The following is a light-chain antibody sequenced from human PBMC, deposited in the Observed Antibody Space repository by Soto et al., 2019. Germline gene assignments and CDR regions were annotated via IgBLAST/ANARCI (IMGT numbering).Light chain of an antibody. CDR1: QSVLYSSNNRNY. Sequence: DIVLTQSPDSLAVSLGERATINCKSSQSVLYSSNNRNYLAWYQQKPGQPPKLLFYWASTRESGVPDRFSGSESGTDFTLTISSLQAEDVAVYYCQQYYSTPPTFGQGTKVEIK. J-gene: IGKJ1*01. CDR2: WAS. V-gene: IGKV4-1*01. CDR3: QQYYSTPPT.